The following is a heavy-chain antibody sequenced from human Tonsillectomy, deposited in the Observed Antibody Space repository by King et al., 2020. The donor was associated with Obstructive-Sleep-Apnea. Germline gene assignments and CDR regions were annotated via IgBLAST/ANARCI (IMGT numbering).Heavy chain of an antibody. CDR3: ARTPDTAMVVDY. CDR1: GYTFTSYD. J-gene: IGHJ4*02. D-gene: IGHD5-18*01. CDR2: MNPNSGNT. V-gene: IGHV1-8*01. Sequence: QLVQSGAEVKKPGASVKVSCKASGYTFTSYDINWVRQAPGQGLEWMGWMNPNSGNTGYAQKFQGRVTMTRNTSISTAYMELSSLRSEDTAVYYCARTPDTAMVVDYWGQGTLVTVSS.